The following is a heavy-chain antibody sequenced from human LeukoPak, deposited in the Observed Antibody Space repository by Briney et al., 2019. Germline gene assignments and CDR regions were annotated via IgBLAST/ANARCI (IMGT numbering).Heavy chain of an antibody. CDR2: ISVSGNT. V-gene: IGHV3-23*01. J-gene: IGHJ4*02. D-gene: IGHD2-15*01. Sequence: PGGSLRLSCAASGFTLSSYAMRWVRQGPGRGLEWVSAISVSGNTYHPDSVKGRFTISRDSSKNTLYLQMNSLRAGDAAVYYCAKAPVTTCSGAYCYPFDYWSQGTLVTVSS. CDR1: GFTLSSYA. CDR3: AKAPVTTCSGAYCYPFDY.